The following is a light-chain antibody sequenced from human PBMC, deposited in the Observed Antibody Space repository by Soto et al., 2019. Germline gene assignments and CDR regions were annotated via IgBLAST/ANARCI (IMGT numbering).Light chain of an antibody. J-gene: IGLJ2*01. CDR1: SSDVGGYNY. V-gene: IGLV2-14*03. CDR2: DVS. Sequence: QSALTQPGSVSGSPGQSITISCTGTSSDVGGYNYVSWYQQHPGKAPKLMIYDVSNRPSGVSNRFSGSKSGNTASLTISGLQAEDEADYYCSSYTSSSLLFGGGTKLTVL. CDR3: SSYTSSSLL.